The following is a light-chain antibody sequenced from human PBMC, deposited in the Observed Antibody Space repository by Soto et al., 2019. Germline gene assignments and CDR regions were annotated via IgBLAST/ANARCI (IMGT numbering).Light chain of an antibody. CDR1: QSISSW. V-gene: IGKV1-5*03. CDR3: QQLNSYPIT. CDR2: KAS. J-gene: IGKJ5*01. Sequence: DIQMTQSHSTLSASVGDRVTITCRASQSISSWLAWYQQKPGKAPKLLIYKASSLESGVPSRFSGSGSGTEFTLTISSLQPEDFATYYCQQLNSYPITFGQGTRLEIK.